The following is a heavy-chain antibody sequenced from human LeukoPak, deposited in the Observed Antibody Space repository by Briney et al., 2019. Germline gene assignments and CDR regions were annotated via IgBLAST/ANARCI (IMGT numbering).Heavy chain of an antibody. CDR3: ARETTSCYWFDP. CDR1: GGSISSSSNY. D-gene: IGHD1-14*01. J-gene: IGHJ5*02. V-gene: IGHV4-39*07. Sequence: SETLSLTCTVSGGSISSSSNYLGWIRQPPVKGLEWIGSIYYSGSTYYNPSLKSRVTISVGTSKNQVSLKLSSVTAADTAVYYCARETTSCYWFDPWGQGTLVTVSS. CDR2: IYYSGST.